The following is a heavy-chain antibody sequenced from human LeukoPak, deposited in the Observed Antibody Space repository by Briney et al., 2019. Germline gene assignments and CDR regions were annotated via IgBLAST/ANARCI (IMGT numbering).Heavy chain of an antibody. CDR3: ATRTLYCSRTSCYAIFDY. CDR2: ISSSGSTI. Sequence: GGSLRLSCAASGFTFSYFYMSWIRQAPGKGLEWVSYISSSGSTIYYADSVKGRFTISRDNAKRSLYLQMNSLRAEDTAVYYCATRTLYCSRTSCYAIFDYWGQGTLVTVSS. CDR1: GFTFSYFY. V-gene: IGHV3-11*01. J-gene: IGHJ4*02. D-gene: IGHD2-2*01.